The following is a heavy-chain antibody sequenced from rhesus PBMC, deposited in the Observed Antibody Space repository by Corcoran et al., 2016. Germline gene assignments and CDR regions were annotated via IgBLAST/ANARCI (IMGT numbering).Heavy chain of an antibody. CDR3: AKGGWGDLFDY. V-gene: IGHV5-20*01. D-gene: IGHD3-34*01. J-gene: IGHJ4*01. Sequence: EVQLVQSGAEVKRPGESLKISCKTSGYSFTSYWISWVRQMPGKGLEWMGAIVPSDSDTRYNPSFQGQVTSSADKSISTAYLQWSRLKASDTATYYCAKGGWGDLFDYWGQGVLVTVSS. CDR1: GYSFTSYW. CDR2: IVPSDSDT.